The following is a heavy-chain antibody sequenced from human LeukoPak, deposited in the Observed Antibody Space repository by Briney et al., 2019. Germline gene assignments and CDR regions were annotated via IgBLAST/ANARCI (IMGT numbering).Heavy chain of an antibody. V-gene: IGHV3-48*04. CDR3: ARDLRFSSFGELRW. Sequence: GGSLRLSCAASGFTFSSYWMSWVRQAPGKGLEWVSYISSSGSTIYYADSVKGRFTISRDNAKNSLYLQMNSLRAEDTAVYYCARDLRFSSFGELRWWGQGTLVTVSS. CDR1: GFTFSSYW. J-gene: IGHJ4*02. CDR2: ISSSGSTI. D-gene: IGHD3-10*01.